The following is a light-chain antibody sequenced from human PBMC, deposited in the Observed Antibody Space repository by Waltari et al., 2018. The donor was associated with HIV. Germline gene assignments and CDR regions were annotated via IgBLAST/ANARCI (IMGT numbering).Light chain of an antibody. CDR2: EVS. CDR1: SSDVGSYDL. Sequence: QSALTQPASVSGSPGQSITISCTGTSSDVGSYDLVSWYQQHPGKAPKFMIYEVSKWPAGVSNRFSGSKSGNTASLTISGLQAEDEADYYCCSYAGSSMLYVFGTGTKVTVL. CDR3: CSYAGSSMLYV. V-gene: IGLV2-23*02. J-gene: IGLJ1*01.